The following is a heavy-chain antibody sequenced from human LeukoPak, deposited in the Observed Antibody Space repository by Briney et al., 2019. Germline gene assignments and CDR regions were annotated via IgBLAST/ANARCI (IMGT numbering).Heavy chain of an antibody. CDR1: RFTFSDYN. J-gene: IGHJ3*02. CDR2: IRSSGYTL. V-gene: IGHV3-11*04. CDR3: ARYCSSTSCYTPSDVYDI. D-gene: IGHD2-2*02. Sequence: GGTLRLSSAASRFTFSDYNMSWKRQAPGKRLERLSNIRSSGYTLKYADSVKGRFTISRDKANNSLYLQMNSLRAEDTAVYYCARYCSSTSCYTPSDVYDIWGQGTMVTVSS.